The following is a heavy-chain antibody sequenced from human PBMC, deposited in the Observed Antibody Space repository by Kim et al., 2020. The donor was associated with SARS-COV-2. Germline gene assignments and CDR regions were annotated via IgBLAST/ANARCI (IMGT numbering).Heavy chain of an antibody. D-gene: IGHD3-10*01. CDR3: ARDLTMVRGVSIPDYYGMDV. J-gene: IGHJ6*02. CDR1: GGSISSYY. V-gene: IGHV4-59*13. CDR2: IYYSGST. Sequence: SETLSLTFTVSGGSISSYYWSWIRQPPGKGLEWIGYIYYSGSTNYNPSLKSRVTISVDTSKNQFSLKLSAVTAADTAVYYCARDLTMVRGVSIPDYYGMDVWGQGTTVTVSS.